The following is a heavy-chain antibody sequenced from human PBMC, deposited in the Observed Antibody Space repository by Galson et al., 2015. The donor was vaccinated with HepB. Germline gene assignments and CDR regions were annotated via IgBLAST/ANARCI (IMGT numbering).Heavy chain of an antibody. CDR1: GFTFSSYA. V-gene: IGHV3-23*01. J-gene: IGHJ4*02. D-gene: IGHD3-22*01. Sequence: SLRLSCAASGFTFSSYAMSWVRQAPGKGLEWVSAISGSGGSTYYADSVKGRFTISRDNSKNTLYLQMNSLRAEDTAVYYCAKAGGSGYSPTSLFDYWGQGTLVTVSS. CDR2: ISGSGGST. CDR3: AKAGGSGYSPTSLFDY.